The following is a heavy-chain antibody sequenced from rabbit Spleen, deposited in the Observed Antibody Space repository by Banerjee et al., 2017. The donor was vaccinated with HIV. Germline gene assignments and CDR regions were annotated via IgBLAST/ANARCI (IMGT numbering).Heavy chain of an antibody. CDR3: ARDGAGGSYFAL. D-gene: IGHD8-1*01. V-gene: IGHV1S45*01. J-gene: IGHJ4*01. CDR2: IYAGSSGST. CDR1: GFSFSNNYY. Sequence: QEQLVESGGGLVQPGASLTLTCTASGFSFSNNYYMCWVRQAPGKGLEWIACIYAGSSGSTYYASWAKGRFTISKTSSTTVTLQMTSLTAADTATYFCARDGAGGSYFALWGPGTLVTVS.